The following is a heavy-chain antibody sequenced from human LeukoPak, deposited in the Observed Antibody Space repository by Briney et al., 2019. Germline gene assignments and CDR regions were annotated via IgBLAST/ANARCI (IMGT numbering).Heavy chain of an antibody. CDR1: GFTFSGYY. CDR3: ARENDGGNSGWSGNSMDV. J-gene: IGHJ6*03. V-gene: IGHV3-11*04. Sequence: PGGSLRLSCAASGFTFSGYYRSWIRQAAGKGLEWVSYISSSGSTIYYADSVKGRFTISRVNGKNSLYQQMNSLRGEDTAVYYCARENDGGNSGWSGNSMDVWGKGTTVTVSS. D-gene: IGHD4-23*01. CDR2: ISSSGSTI.